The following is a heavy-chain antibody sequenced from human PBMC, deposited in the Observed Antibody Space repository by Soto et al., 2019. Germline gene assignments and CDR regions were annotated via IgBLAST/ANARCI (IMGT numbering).Heavy chain of an antibody. CDR2: FDPEDGET. CDR1: GYTLTELS. J-gene: IGHJ4*02. Sequence: ASVKVSCKVSGYTLTELSMHWVRQAPGKGLEWMGGFDPEDGETIYAQKLTGRVTMTEDTSTDTAYMELSSLRSEDTAVYYCATKVAYYYDISGYYLDYWGQGTLVTVSS. CDR3: ATKVAYYYDISGYYLDY. V-gene: IGHV1-24*01. D-gene: IGHD3-22*01.